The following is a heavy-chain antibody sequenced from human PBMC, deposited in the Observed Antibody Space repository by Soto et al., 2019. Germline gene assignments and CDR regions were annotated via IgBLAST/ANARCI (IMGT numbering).Heavy chain of an antibody. J-gene: IGHJ3*02. D-gene: IGHD4-17*01. Sequence: GGSLRLSCAASGFTFGSYSMNWVRQAPGKGLEWVSYISSSSSTIYYADSVKGRFTISRDNAKNSLYLQMNSLRDEDTAVYYCARDLLGPTTGLNAFDIWGQGTMVTVSS. V-gene: IGHV3-48*02. CDR1: GFTFGSYS. CDR3: ARDLLGPTTGLNAFDI. CDR2: ISSSSSTI.